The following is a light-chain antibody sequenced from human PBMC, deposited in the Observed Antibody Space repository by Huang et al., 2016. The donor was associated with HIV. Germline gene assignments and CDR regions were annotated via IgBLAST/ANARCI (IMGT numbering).Light chain of an antibody. CDR3: QQYDNPVT. Sequence: DIQMTQSPSSLSASVGDRVTITCQASQDISHFLNWYQQKPGEAPKLLIYDASNLQTGVPSRFSGGGAGTDFIFTISSLQPEDIATYYCQQYDNPVTFGQGTKVEIK. CDR1: QDISHF. V-gene: IGKV1-33*01. J-gene: IGKJ2*01. CDR2: DAS.